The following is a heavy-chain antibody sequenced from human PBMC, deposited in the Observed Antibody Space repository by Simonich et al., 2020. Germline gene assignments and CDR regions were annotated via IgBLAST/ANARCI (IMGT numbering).Heavy chain of an antibody. CDR2: ISSSSSYR. CDR3: ARWIAVAGTGAYGMDV. Sequence: EVQLVESGGGLVKPGGSLRLSCAASGFTFSSYSMNWVRQAPGKGREWVSSISSSSSYRYYADSVKGRFTISRDNAKNSLYLQMNSLRAEDTAVYYCARWIAVAGTGAYGMDVWGQGTTVTVSS. D-gene: IGHD6-19*01. J-gene: IGHJ6*02. CDR1: GFTFSSYS. V-gene: IGHV3-21*01.